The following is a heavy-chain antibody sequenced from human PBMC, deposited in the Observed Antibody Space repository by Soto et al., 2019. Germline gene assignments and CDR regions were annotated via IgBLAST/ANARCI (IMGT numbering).Heavy chain of an antibody. J-gene: IGHJ4*02. CDR2: ITSTGNAI. CDR1: GFIFSDYY. Sequence: KAGGSLRLSCTASGFIFSDYYMSWIRQAPGKGLEWVSYITSTGNAIYYADSVKGRFTISRDNAKNSLYLQMNSLRADDTAIYYCAKEWAPFEYWGRGTLVTVSS. V-gene: IGHV3-11*01. CDR3: AKEWAPFEY. D-gene: IGHD1-26*01.